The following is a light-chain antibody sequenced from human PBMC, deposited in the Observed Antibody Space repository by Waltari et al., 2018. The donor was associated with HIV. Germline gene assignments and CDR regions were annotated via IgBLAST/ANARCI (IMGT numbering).Light chain of an antibody. J-gene: IGKJ3*01. CDR2: DAS. Sequence: EIVLTQSPATLSLSPGERATLSCRASQSVSTYLAWYQQKPGQAPRLLIYDASNRATGIPARFSGSVSGTDFTLTISSLEAEDFAVYYCQQRSSWPPFTFGPGTKVHI. CDR1: QSVSTY. CDR3: QQRSSWPPFT. V-gene: IGKV3-11*01.